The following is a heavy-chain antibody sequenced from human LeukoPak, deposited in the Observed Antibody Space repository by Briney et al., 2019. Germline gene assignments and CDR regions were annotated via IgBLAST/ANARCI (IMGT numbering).Heavy chain of an antibody. CDR2: INSDASTT. CDR1: EFTFSAYW. V-gene: IGHV3-74*01. D-gene: IGHD5-18*01. Sequence: PGGSLRLSCAASEFTFSAYWMHWVRQAPGKGLVWVSRINSDASTTDYADSVKGRFTISRDNAKNTLYLQMNSLRAEDTAVYYCGRDRGYAYGYPIDNWGQGILVTVSS. CDR3: GRDRGYAYGYPIDN. J-gene: IGHJ4*02.